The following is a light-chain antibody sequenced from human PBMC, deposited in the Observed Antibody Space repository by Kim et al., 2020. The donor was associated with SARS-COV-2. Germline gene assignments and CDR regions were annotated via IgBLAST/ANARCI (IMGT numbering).Light chain of an antibody. V-gene: IGLV2-14*03. CDR1: SSDVGGYTY. CDR2: DVS. J-gene: IGLJ1*01. CDR3: SSYTSTTTFV. Sequence: QSITISCTGTSSDVGGYTYVSWYQQHPGKAPKLMIYDVSNRPSGVSNRFSGSKSVNTASLTISGLQAEDEADYYCSSYTSTTTFVFGTGTKVTVL.